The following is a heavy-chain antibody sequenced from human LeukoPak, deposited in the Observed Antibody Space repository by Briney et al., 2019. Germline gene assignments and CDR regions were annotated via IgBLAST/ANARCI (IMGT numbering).Heavy chain of an antibody. J-gene: IGHJ5*01. CDR2: ISAYNGNT. V-gene: IGHV1-18*01. Sequence: ASVKVSCKASGYTFTSYGISWVRQAPGQGLEWMGWISAYNGNTNYAQKLQGRVTMTTDTSTSTAYMELRSLRSGDPAVYYCEGHGEYSSSSRRFYWFHPLGQGTLVTVSS. D-gene: IGHD6-6*01. CDR1: GYTFTSYG. CDR3: EGHGEYSSSSRRFYWFHP.